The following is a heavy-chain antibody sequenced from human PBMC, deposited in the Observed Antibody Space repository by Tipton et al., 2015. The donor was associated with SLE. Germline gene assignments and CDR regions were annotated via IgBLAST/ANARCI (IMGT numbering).Heavy chain of an antibody. J-gene: IGHJ4*02. CDR1: GFAFNTAW. CDR3: TTDRYSLHGGLDY. CDR2: IKSMSAGGTA. D-gene: IGHD4-11*01. V-gene: IGHV3-15*05. Sequence: SLRLSCAASGFAFNTAWMTWVRQAPGKGLEWVGRIKSMSAGGTADFAATVKGRIIMSRNDADNTMYLDLHSLTAEDTAVYYCTTDRYSLHGGLDYWGQGTLVTVSS.